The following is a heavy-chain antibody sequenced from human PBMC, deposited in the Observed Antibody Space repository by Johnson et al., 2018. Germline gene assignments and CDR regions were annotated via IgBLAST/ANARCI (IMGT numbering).Heavy chain of an antibody. CDR2: IIPIFGTA. J-gene: IGHJ6*02. Sequence: QVRLGQSGAEVKEPGSTVKVCCKASGGTFSSYAISWVRQAPGQGLEWMGGIIPIFGTANYAQKFQGRVPINEDESTSTAYMELSRLRSEDTAVYYCARGTHYYDSSGYYYSLDYYYGMDVWGQGTTVTVSS. D-gene: IGHD3-22*01. CDR1: GGTFSSYA. V-gene: IGHV1-69*12. CDR3: ARGTHYYDSSGYYYSLDYYYGMDV.